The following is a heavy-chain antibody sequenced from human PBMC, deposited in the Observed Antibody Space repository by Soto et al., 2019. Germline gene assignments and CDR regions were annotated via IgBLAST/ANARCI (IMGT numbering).Heavy chain of an antibody. D-gene: IGHD6-6*01. CDR1: GFTVSSNY. V-gene: IGHV3-53*01. J-gene: IGHJ5*01. CDR3: ARDCSSSQYFYS. Sequence: PGGSLRLSCAACGFTVSSNYISWVRQAPWKGLESVSVIYSSGSTYYADSVKRRFTISRDNSKNTLYLQMNSLRAEDTAVYYCARDCSSSQYFYSWRERSMVPV. CDR2: IYSSGST.